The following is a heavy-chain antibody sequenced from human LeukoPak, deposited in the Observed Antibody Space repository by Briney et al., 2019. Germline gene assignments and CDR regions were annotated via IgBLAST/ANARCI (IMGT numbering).Heavy chain of an antibody. CDR3: ARDGGTGTDSSYFDL. Sequence: PGGSLRLSCAASGFTFTSYEMNWVRQAPGKGLEWVSYITISGSTIYYADSVKGRFTISRDNAKNSLYLQMNSLRAEDTAVYYCARDGGTGTDSSYFDLWGQGTLVTVSS. CDR1: GFTFTSYE. CDR2: ITISGSTI. D-gene: IGHD2-8*02. V-gene: IGHV3-48*03. J-gene: IGHJ4*02.